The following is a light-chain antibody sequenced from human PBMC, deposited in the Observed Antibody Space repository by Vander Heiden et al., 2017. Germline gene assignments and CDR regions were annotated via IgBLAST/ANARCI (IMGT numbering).Light chain of an antibody. CDR2: WAS. V-gene: IGKV4-1*01. CDR1: QSVLYSSNNKNY. J-gene: IGKJ3*01. Sequence: SQSVLYSSNNKNYLAWYQQKPGQPPKLLIYWASTRESGVPDRFSGSGSGTDFTLTISSLQAEDVAVYYCQQYYSTHSFGHGTKVDIK. CDR3: QQYYSTHS.